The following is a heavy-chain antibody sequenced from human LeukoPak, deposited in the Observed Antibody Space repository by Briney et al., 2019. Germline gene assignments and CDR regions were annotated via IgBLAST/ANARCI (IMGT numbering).Heavy chain of an antibody. J-gene: IGHJ3*02. CDR3: ARELYYDILTGAHGAFDI. CDR2: ISAYNGNT. CDR1: GYTFTSYG. D-gene: IGHD3-9*01. V-gene: IGHV1-18*04. Sequence: GASVKVSCTASGYTFTSYGISWVRQAPGQGLEWMGWISAYNGNTNYAQKLQGRVTMTTDTSTSTAYMELRSLRSDDTAVYYCARELYYDILTGAHGAFDIWGQGTMVTVSS.